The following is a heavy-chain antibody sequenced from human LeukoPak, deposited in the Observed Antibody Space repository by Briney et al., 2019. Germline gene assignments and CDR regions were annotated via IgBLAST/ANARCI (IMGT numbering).Heavy chain of an antibody. J-gene: IGHJ3*02. V-gene: IGHV1-24*01. CDR2: FDPEDGET. CDR3: ATAAWELCRDAFDI. Sequence: ASVKVSCKVSGYTLTELSMHWVRQAPGKGLEWMGGFDPEDGETIYAQKFQGRVTMTEDTSTDTAYMELSSLRSEDTAVYYCATAAWELCRDAFDIWGQGTMVTVSS. D-gene: IGHD1-26*01. CDR1: GYTLTELS.